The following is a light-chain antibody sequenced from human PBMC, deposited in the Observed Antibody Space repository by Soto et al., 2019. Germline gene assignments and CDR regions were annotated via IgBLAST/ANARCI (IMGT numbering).Light chain of an antibody. V-gene: IGKV3-20*01. CDR2: GAS. Sequence: EIVMTQSPATLSVSPGERATLSCRASQSVSSCYLAWYQQKPGQAPRLIIYGASNRATGIPDRFSGSGSGTDFTLTISIQEDDDFAVYYGQQYGSSGTFGQGTKVDIK. CDR3: QQYGSSGT. CDR1: QSVSSCY. J-gene: IGKJ1*01.